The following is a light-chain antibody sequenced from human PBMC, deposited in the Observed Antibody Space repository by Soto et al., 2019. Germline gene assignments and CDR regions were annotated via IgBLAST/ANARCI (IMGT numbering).Light chain of an antibody. Sequence: QSALTQPASVSGSPGQSITISCSGTSSDVGGYNYVSWYQHHPGKAPKLMIYGVTYRPSGVSDRFSGSKSGNTASLTISGLQAGDEADYYCCSYRGSNSPYVFGTGTKVTVL. J-gene: IGLJ1*01. CDR2: GVT. CDR3: CSYRGSNSPYV. V-gene: IGLV2-14*01. CDR1: SSDVGGYNY.